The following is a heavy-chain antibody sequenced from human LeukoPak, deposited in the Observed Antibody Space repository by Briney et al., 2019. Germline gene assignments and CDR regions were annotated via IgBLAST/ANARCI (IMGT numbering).Heavy chain of an antibody. Sequence: GGSLRLSCAASGFTFRNAWMTWVRQAPGKGLEWVGRIKSNIDGGTTDYAAPVKGRFSMSRDDSKTTLYLQMNSLKTEDTAVYYCTSSGTSGAGDFDYWGQGTLVTVSS. J-gene: IGHJ4*02. V-gene: IGHV3-15*01. CDR2: IKSNIDGGTT. D-gene: IGHD1-26*01. CDR3: TSSGTSGAGDFDY. CDR1: GFTFRNAW.